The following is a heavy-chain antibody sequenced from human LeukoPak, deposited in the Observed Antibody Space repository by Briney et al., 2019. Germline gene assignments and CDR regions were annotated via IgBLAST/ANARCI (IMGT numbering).Heavy chain of an antibody. D-gene: IGHD4-11*01. CDR2: INHSGST. CDR3: ATDYSNHNWFDP. CDR1: GGSFSGYY. V-gene: IGHV4-34*01. J-gene: IGHJ5*02. Sequence: SETLSQTCAVYGGSFSGYYWSWIRQPPGKGLEWIGEINHSGSTNYNPSLKSRVTISVDTSKNQFSLKLSSVTAADTAVYYCATDYSNHNWFDPWGQGTLVTVSS.